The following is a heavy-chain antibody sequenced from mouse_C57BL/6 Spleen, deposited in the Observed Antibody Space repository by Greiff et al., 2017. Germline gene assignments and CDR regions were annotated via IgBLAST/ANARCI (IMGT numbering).Heavy chain of an antibody. J-gene: IGHJ2*01. Sequence: EVQVVVSGGGLVKPGGSLKLSCAASGFSFSDSGMHWVRQAPGKGLEWVAYISSGSSTIYCADTVKGRFTISRDNAKNTLFLPMTSLRSEGAAMYYCERHLYYLDYWGQGTTLTVSS. V-gene: IGHV5-17*01. CDR3: ERHLYYLDY. CDR1: GFSFSDSG. CDR2: ISSGSSTI.